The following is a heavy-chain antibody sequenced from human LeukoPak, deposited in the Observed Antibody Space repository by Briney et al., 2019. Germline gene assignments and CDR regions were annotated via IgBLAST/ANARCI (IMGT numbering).Heavy chain of an antibody. V-gene: IGHV3-23*01. CDR3: AKDATPRNSIWDYFGK. Sequence: GGSLSLSCVASGFSFDICAISWVRQAPGKGPEWVSSIGGPTETFYADSVKGRFTVSRDNSQNTLYLQMNSLRAEDTAVYYCAKDATPRNSIWDYFGKWGQGALVTVST. J-gene: IGHJ4*02. CDR1: GFSFDICA. D-gene: IGHD4-23*01. CDR2: IGGPTET.